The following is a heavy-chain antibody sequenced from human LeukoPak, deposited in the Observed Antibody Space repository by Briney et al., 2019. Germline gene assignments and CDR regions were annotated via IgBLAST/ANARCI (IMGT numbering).Heavy chain of an antibody. CDR2: IYYSGST. D-gene: IGHD2-21*02. Sequence: SQTLSLTCTVSGGSISSGDYYWSWIRQPPGKGLEWIGYIYYSGSTYYNPSLKSRVTISVDASKNQFSLRLSSVTAADTAVYYCAREVAYCGGDCYFFDYWGQGTLVTVSS. V-gene: IGHV4-31*03. J-gene: IGHJ4*02. CDR3: AREVAYCGGDCYFFDY. CDR1: GGSISSGDYY.